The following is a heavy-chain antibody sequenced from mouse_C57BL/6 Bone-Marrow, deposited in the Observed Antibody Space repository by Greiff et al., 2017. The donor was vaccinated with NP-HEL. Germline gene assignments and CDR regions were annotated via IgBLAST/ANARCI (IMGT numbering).Heavy chain of an antibody. Sequence: VQLQQPGAELVKPGASVTLSCKASGYTFTSHWMHWVKQRPGQGLEWIGMIHPNSGSTNYNEKFKSKATLSVDKSSSTAYTELSSLTSQDSAVYYGARLGGNYGFAYWGQGTLVTVSA. CDR1: GYTFTSHW. CDR3: ARLGGNYGFAY. D-gene: IGHD2-1*01. CDR2: IHPNSGST. V-gene: IGHV1-64*01. J-gene: IGHJ3*01.